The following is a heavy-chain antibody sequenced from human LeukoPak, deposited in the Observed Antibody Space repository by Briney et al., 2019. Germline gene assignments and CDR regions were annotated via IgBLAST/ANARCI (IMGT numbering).Heavy chain of an antibody. CDR2: IYYSGST. Sequence: NTSQTLSLTCTVSGGSISSYYWSWIRQPPGKGLEWIGYIYYSGSTNYNPSLKSRVTISVDTSKNQFSLKLSSVTAADTAVYYCARDDSGSYPANDAFDIWGQGTMVTVSS. J-gene: IGHJ3*02. CDR1: GGSISSYY. V-gene: IGHV4-59*01. D-gene: IGHD1-26*01. CDR3: ARDDSGSYPANDAFDI.